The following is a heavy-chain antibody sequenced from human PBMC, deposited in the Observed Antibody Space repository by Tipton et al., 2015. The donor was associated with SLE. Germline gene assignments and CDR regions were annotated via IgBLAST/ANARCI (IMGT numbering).Heavy chain of an antibody. J-gene: IGHJ6*03. D-gene: IGHD6-13*01. V-gene: IGHV3-33*01. CDR3: AGDLGIAYMDV. CDR2: IWYDGSNK. Sequence: SLRLSCAASGFTFSSYGMHWVRQAPGKGLEWVAVIWYDGSNKYYADSVKGRFTISRDNSKNTLYLQMNSLRAEDTAVYYCAGDLGIAYMDVWGKGTTVTVSS. CDR1: GFTFSSYG.